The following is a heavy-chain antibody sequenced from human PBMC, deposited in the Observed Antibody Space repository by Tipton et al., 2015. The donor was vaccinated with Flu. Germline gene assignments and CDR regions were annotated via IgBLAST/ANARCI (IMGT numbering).Heavy chain of an antibody. Sequence: TLSLTCTVSGGSISSSNYYWGWIRQPPGKRLEWIGTIYYSGSTYYNPSLKSRVTISVDTSKNQFSLKLSSVTAADTAVYYCVTNLITMVRGVITTDDAFDIWGQGTMVTVSS. V-gene: IGHV4-39*07. J-gene: IGHJ3*02. CDR3: VTNLITMVRGVITTDDAFDI. CDR1: GGSISSSNYY. CDR2: IYYSGST. D-gene: IGHD3-10*01.